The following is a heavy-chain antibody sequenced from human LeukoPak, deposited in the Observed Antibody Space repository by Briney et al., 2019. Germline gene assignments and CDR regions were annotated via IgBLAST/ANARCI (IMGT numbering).Heavy chain of an antibody. J-gene: IGHJ4*02. D-gene: IGHD3-22*01. V-gene: IGHV3-23*01. Sequence: PGGSLRLSCAASGFTFSDHALTWVRQSPGKGLESVASINAGGDRKHYADSVKGRFTISRDNSKNTLYLQMNSLRAEDTAIYFCAYLDSSGYYYGRLRYWGQGTPVTVSS. CDR1: GFTFSDHA. CDR3: AYLDSSGYYYGRLRY. CDR2: INAGGDRK.